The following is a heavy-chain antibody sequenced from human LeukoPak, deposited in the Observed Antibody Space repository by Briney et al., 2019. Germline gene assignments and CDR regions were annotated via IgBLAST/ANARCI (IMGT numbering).Heavy chain of an antibody. CDR2: INTNTGNP. Sequence: ASVKVSCKASGYTFTSYAMNWVRQAPGQGLEWMGWINTNTGNPTYAQGFTGRFVFSLDTSVSTAYLQISSLKAEDTAVYYCARVLLRTPSRPLGYWGQGTLVTVSS. J-gene: IGHJ4*02. V-gene: IGHV7-4-1*02. CDR3: ARVLLRTPSRPLGY. CDR1: GYTFTSYA. D-gene: IGHD3-22*01.